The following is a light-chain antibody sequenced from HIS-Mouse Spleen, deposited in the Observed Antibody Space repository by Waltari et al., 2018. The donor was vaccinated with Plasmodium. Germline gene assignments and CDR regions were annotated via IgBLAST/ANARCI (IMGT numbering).Light chain of an antibody. J-gene: IGLJ3*02. V-gene: IGLV3-10*01. CDR1: ALQKNY. Sequence: SYELTQPPSVSVSPGPTARITCSGDALQKNYAYWYQQKSGQAPVLVIYEDSKRPSGIPERFSGSSSGTMATLTISGAQVEDEADYYCYSTDSSGNHRVFGGGTKLTVL. CDR3: YSTDSSGNHRV. CDR2: EDS.